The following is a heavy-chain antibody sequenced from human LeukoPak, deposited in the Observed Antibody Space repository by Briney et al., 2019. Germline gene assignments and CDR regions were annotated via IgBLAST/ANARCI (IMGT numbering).Heavy chain of an antibody. CDR3: ARDPTIVGATQYYFDY. V-gene: IGHV1-2*02. CDR2: MNPNSGGT. D-gene: IGHD1-26*01. J-gene: IGHJ4*02. Sequence: ASVKVSCKASGYTFTDYYIHWVRQAPGQGLEWMAWMNPNSGGTNYAQKFQGRVTMTRDTSISTAYMELSRLRSDDTAVYYCARDPTIVGATQYYFDYWGQGTLVTVSS. CDR1: GYTFTDYY.